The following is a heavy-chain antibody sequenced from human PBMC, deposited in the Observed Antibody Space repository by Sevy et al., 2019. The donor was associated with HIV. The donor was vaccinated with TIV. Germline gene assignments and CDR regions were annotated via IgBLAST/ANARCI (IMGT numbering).Heavy chain of an antibody. V-gene: IGHV3-23*01. CDR1: GFTFSTYA. CDR2: ISGRGGRT. CDR3: AKDPTYDSVSYHDY. D-gene: IGHD3-22*01. Sequence: GGSLRLSCAASGFTFSTYALSWVRQAPGKGLDWVSAISGRGGRTYYADSVKGRFSISRVNSKNTLYLQMNSLRAEDMALYYCAKDPTYDSVSYHDYWGQGTLVTVSS. J-gene: IGHJ4*02.